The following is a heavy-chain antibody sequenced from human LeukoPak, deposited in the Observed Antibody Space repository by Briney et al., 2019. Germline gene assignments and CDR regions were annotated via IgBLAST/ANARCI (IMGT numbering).Heavy chain of an antibody. CDR2: ISGSGGST. J-gene: IGHJ4*02. CDR1: GFAFSSYA. CDR3: AKVYYYDSSGYTGDY. V-gene: IGHV3-23*01. D-gene: IGHD3-22*01. Sequence: GGSLRLSCAASGFAFSSYAMSWVRQAPGKGLEWVSAISGSGGSTYYADSVKGRFTISRDNSKNTLYLQMNSLRAEDTAVYYCAKVYYYDSSGYTGDYWGQGTLVTVSS.